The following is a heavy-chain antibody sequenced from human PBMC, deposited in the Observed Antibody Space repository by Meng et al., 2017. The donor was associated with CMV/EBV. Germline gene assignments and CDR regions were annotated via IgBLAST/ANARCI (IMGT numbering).Heavy chain of an antibody. J-gene: IGHJ4*02. CDR1: GFTVSNNY. CDR2: IYSEGTT. CDR3: ARDGNYHGV. V-gene: IGHV3-53*01. D-gene: IGHD1-7*01. Sequence: LVASGGGLIQPGGSLRLSCAASGFTVSNNYMRWFRQAPGKGLEWVSLIYSEGTTDYADSVKGRFTISRDNSKNTLYLQMNSLRAEDTAVYYCARDGNYHGVWGQGTLVTVSS.